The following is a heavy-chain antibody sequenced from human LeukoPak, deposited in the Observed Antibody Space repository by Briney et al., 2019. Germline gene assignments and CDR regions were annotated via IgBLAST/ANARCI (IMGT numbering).Heavy chain of an antibody. CDR1: GFTFSHHG. D-gene: IGHD2-15*01. V-gene: IGHV3-30*12. Sequence: GGSLRLSCAASGFTFSHHGMHWVRQAPGKGLEWVAIISYDGSNEYYADSVKGRFTISRDNAKNSLYLQMDSLRAEDTALYYCARDYCSGGSCYGGHDSWGQGTLVTVSS. CDR2: ISYDGSNE. CDR3: ARDYCSGGSCYGGHDS. J-gene: IGHJ4*02.